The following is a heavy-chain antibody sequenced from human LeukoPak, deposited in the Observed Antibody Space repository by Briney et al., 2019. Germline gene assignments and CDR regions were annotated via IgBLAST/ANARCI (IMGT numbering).Heavy chain of an antibody. CDR1: GFTFSSYW. V-gene: IGHV3-7*01. CDR3: ARDTLYYYDSSGYDY. CDR2: IKQDGSVK. Sequence: PGGSLRLSCAASGFTFSSYWMSWVRQAPGKGLEWVANIKQDGSVKYYVDSVKGRFTISRDNAKNSLYLQMNSLRAEDTAVYYCARDTLYYYDSSGYDYWGQGTLVTVSS. J-gene: IGHJ4*02. D-gene: IGHD3-22*01.